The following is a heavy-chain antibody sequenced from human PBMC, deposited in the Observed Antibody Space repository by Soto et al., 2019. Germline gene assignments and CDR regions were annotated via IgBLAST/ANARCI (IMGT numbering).Heavy chain of an antibody. CDR3: AGMPYTPGLRFDP. Sequence: PSEPLSLTCNMSGDSYSISTYSWSWIRQPPGKALQWIGFIYQSGVTSYNPSLASRVSISLDRSNNQCSLKLKSVTAADTAVYFCAGMPYTPGLRFDPWGPGTLGTVCS. CDR2: IYQSGVT. J-gene: IGHJ5*02. V-gene: IGHV4-30-2*01. D-gene: IGHD2-2*02. CDR1: GDSYSISTYS.